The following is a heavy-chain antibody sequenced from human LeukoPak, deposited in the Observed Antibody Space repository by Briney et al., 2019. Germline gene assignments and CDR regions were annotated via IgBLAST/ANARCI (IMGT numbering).Heavy chain of an antibody. CDR1: GFTFNTYW. D-gene: IGHD3-22*01. Sequence: PGGSLRLSCAVSGFTFNTYWMSWVRQAPGKGLEWVANIKEDGSEKHYGDSVRGRFPISRDNAKNSLYLRMNSLRAEDTALYFCARDTYDSSGYHFYYMDVWGKGTTVTVSS. J-gene: IGHJ6*03. V-gene: IGHV3-7*01. CDR2: IKEDGSEK. CDR3: ARDTYDSSGYHFYYMDV.